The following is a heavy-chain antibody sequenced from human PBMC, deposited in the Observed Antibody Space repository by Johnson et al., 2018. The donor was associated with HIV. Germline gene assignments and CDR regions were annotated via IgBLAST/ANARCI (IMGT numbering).Heavy chain of an antibody. CDR1: GFIFSEYA. D-gene: IGHD2-15*01. CDR3: AKDLQYCSGGSCYLIRSAFDI. Sequence: VQLVESGGGVVQPGGSLRLSCAASGFIFSEYAMSWVRQAPGKGLEWVSAITSGGGSTFFADSVKGRFTISRDNSMNSLYLQMNRLRAEDTAVYYCAKDLQYCSGGSCYLIRSAFDIWGQGTMVTVSS. V-gene: IGHV3-23*04. J-gene: IGHJ3*02. CDR2: ITSGGGST.